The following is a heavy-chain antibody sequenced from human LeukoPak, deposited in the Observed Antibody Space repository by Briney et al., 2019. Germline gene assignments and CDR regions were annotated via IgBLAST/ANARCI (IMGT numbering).Heavy chain of an antibody. D-gene: IGHD1-26*01. CDR2: ISWNSGSI. CDR3: AKAYYPEWELLSYFQH. V-gene: IGHV3-9*01. CDR1: GFTFSSYW. Sequence: PGGSLRLSCAASGFTFSSYWMSWVRQAPGKGLEWVSGISWNSGSIGYADSVKGRFTISRDNAKNSLYLQMNSLRAEDTALYYCAKAYYPEWELLSYFQHWGQGTLVTVSS. J-gene: IGHJ1*01.